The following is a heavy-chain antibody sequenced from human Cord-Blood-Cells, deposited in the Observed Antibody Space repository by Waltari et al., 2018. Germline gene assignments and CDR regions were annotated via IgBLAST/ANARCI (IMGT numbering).Heavy chain of an antibody. CDR2: IYWDDDK. J-gene: IGHJ3*02. D-gene: IGHD3-3*01. CDR3: AHRLTIFGVVTHDAFDI. Sequence: QITLKESGPTLVKPTQTLTLTCTFSGFSLSTSGVGVGWIRQPPGKALEWLALIYWDDDKRYSPSLKSRPTITKDTSKNQVVLTMTNMDPVDTATYYCAHRLTIFGVVTHDAFDIWGQGTMVTVSS. CDR1: GFSLSTSGVG. V-gene: IGHV2-5*02.